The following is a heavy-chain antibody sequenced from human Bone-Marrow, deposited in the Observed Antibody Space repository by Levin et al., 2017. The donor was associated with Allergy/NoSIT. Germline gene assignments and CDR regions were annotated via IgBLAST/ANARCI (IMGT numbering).Heavy chain of an antibody. Sequence: AGGSLRLSCAASGFTFSNAWMSWVRQAPGKGLEWVGRIKSKTDGGTTDYAAPVKGRFTISRDDSKNTLYLQMNSLKTEDTAVYYCTTLGVGATKNSPRKPFDYWGQGTLVTVSS. D-gene: IGHD1-26*01. CDR3: TTLGVGATKNSPRKPFDY. V-gene: IGHV3-15*01. J-gene: IGHJ4*02. CDR2: IKSKTDGGTT. CDR1: GFTFSNAW.